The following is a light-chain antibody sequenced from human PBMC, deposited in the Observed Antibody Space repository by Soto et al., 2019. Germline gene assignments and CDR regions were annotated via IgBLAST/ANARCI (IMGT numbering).Light chain of an antibody. J-gene: IGLJ1*01. Sequence: QSVLTQPASVSGSPGQSITVSCTGTSSDLGGYNYVSWYQHHPGKAPKLMIYEVSNRPSGVSNRFSGSKSGNTASLAISGLQAEDEAAYYCSSYTSSGTLVFGTGTKLTVL. V-gene: IGLV2-14*01. CDR2: EVS. CDR1: SSDLGGYNY. CDR3: SSYTSSGTLV.